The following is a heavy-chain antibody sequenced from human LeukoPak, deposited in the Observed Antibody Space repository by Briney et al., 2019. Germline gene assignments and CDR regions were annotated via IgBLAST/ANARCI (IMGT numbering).Heavy chain of an antibody. V-gene: IGHV4-59*12. CDR3: ARIPVTGTVDY. D-gene: IGHD6-19*01. CDR1: GGPMNNYY. J-gene: IGHJ4*02. Sequence: SETLSLTRTVSGGPMNNYYWSWIRQPPGKGLEWIGYISYSGSTNYNPSLRSRVTISVDTSKNQFSLKLSSVTAADTAVYFCARIPVTGTVDYWGQGTLVTVSS. CDR2: ISYSGST.